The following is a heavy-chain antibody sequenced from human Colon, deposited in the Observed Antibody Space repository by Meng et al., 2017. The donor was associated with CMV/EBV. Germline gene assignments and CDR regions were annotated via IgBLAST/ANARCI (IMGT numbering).Heavy chain of an antibody. CDR1: GGSISSYY. J-gene: IGHJ3*02. D-gene: IGHD1-1*01. CDR2: IYYSGST. CDR3: ARDETGTDAFDI. V-gene: IGHV4-59*01. Sequence: SETLSLTCTVSGGSISSYYWSWIRQPPGKGLEWIGYIYYSGSTNYNPPLKSRVTISVDTSKNQFSLKLSSVTAADTAVYYCARDETGTDAFDIWGQGTMVTVSS.